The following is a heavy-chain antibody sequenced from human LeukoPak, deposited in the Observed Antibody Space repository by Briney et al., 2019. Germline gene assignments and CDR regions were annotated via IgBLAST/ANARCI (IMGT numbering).Heavy chain of an antibody. Sequence: PGGSLRLSCAASGFTFSSYGMHWVRQAPGKGLEWVAVIWYDGSNKYYADSVKGRFTISRDNSKNTLYLQMNSLRAEDTAVYYCARDPKLKRLPGTYFDYWGQGTLVTVSS. D-gene: IGHD1-26*01. J-gene: IGHJ4*02. CDR1: GFTFSSYG. CDR3: ARDPKLKRLPGTYFDY. CDR2: IWYDGSNK. V-gene: IGHV3-33*01.